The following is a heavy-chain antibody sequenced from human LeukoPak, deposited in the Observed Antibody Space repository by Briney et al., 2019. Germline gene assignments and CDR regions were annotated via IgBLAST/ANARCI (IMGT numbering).Heavy chain of an antibody. CDR3: AKDSRYGSGIFYYYYGMDV. Sequence: PGGSLRLSCAASGFTFSSYAMSWVRQAPGKGLEWVAVISYDGSNKYYADSVKGRFTISRDNSKNTLYLQMNSLRAEDTAVYYCAKDSRYGSGIFYYYYGMDVWGQGTTVTVSS. D-gene: IGHD3-10*01. J-gene: IGHJ6*02. V-gene: IGHV3-30*18. CDR2: ISYDGSNK. CDR1: GFTFSSYA.